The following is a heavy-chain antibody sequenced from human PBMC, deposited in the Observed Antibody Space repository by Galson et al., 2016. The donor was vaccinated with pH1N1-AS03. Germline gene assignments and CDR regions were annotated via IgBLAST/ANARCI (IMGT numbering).Heavy chain of an antibody. Sequence: LRLSCAASGFTLSKYGMHWVRQAPGKGLEFVSAFSSIGGRTFYANSVEGRFIVSRDTSKNTLSLQMGSLKIEDTAVYYCARDDSGYAYWGQGTPVAVSS. CDR1: GFTLSKYG. J-gene: IGHJ4*02. CDR2: FSSIGGRT. V-gene: IGHV3-64*01. CDR3: ARDDSGYAY. D-gene: IGHD5-12*01.